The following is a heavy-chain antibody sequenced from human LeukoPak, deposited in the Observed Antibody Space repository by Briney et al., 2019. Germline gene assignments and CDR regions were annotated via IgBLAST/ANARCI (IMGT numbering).Heavy chain of an antibody. CDR3: ARAYYDSSGYYYVGY. Sequence: SVKVSCKASGYTFTSYDINWVRQATGQGLEWMGRIIPILGIANYAQKFQGRVTITADKSTSTAYMELSSLRSEDTAVYYCARAYYDSSGYYYVGYWGQGTLVTVSS. J-gene: IGHJ4*02. D-gene: IGHD3-22*01. V-gene: IGHV1-69*04. CDR1: GYTFTSYD. CDR2: IIPILGIA.